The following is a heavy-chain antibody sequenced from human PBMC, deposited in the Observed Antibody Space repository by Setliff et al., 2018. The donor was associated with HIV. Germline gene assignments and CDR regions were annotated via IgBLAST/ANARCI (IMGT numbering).Heavy chain of an antibody. V-gene: IGHV4-34*01. J-gene: IGHJ4*02. Sequence: PSETLSLTCGVSGGSLSGSYWSWIRQSPEKGLEWIGEVNQSGSTNYHPSLKSRVTISVDTSKNQFFLKLSSVAAADTAVYYCARDVSGSPFDYWGQGTLVTVSS. CDR2: VNQSGST. CDR3: ARDVSGSPFDY. CDR1: GGSLSGSY. D-gene: IGHD1-26*01.